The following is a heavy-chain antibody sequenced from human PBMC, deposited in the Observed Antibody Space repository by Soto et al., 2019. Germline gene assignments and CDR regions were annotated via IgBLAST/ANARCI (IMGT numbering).Heavy chain of an antibody. V-gene: IGHV1-18*01. D-gene: IGHD2-15*01. Sequence: ASVKVSCKASGYSFSSFGISWVRQAPGQGLEWVGWVSVPSGDTSSAQNFQGRVTVTTDTSTSTAYMEVGSLRSDDTAVYYCARTCRSGGSCYLEYWGAAPLLTVFS. J-gene: IGHJ4*02. CDR1: GYSFSSFG. CDR3: ARTCRSGGSCYLEY. CDR2: VSVPSGDT.